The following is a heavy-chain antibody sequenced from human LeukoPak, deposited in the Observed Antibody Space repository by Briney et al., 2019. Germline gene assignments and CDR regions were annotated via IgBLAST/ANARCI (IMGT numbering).Heavy chain of an antibody. V-gene: IGHV3-33*08. CDR2: ILYDGSHQ. Sequence: PGGSLRLSCAAYGFSFSTYGMHWVRQAPGKGLESVAVILYDGSHQYYADSVKGRFTISRDMSNNTLYLQMNNLRVDDTALYYCARDLGLKYGSGAYRFDPWGQGTQVIVSS. D-gene: IGHD3-10*01. CDR3: ARDLGLKYGSGAYRFDP. J-gene: IGHJ5*02. CDR1: GFSFSTYG.